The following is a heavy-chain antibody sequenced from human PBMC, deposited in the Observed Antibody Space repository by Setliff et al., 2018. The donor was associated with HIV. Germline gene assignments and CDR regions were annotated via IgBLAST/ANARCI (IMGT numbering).Heavy chain of an antibody. Sequence: PSETLSLTCTVSGGSFSSSTYYWGWIRQPPGKGLDCIGSIHSSETTYYNPSLKSRVAISVDSSRSQFYLKLRSVTAADTAVYYCARHKTNYDFYAFDIWGQGTMVTVSS. J-gene: IGHJ3*02. D-gene: IGHD3-3*01. CDR2: IHSSETT. V-gene: IGHV4-39*01. CDR3: ARHKTNYDFYAFDI. CDR1: GGSFSSSTYY.